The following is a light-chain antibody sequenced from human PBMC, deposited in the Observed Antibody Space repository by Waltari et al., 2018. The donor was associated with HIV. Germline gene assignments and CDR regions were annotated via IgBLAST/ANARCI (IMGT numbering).Light chain of an antibody. V-gene: IGKV3-20*01. CDR3: QQYGDTPLT. CDR2: DAS. CDR1: QHVGGRR. J-gene: IGKJ4*01. Sequence: EIVLTQSPGTLSLSPGDRATLSCRASQHVGGRRLAWYQRKLGQAPRLLIYDASTRATGIPDRFSGSGSGTDFTLTINRLEPEDFAVYFCQQYGDTPLTFGGGTKVEIK.